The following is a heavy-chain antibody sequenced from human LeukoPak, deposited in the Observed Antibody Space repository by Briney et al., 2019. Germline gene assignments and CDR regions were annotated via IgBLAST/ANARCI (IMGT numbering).Heavy chain of an antibody. Sequence: ASVRVSCKASGYTFTGHYMHGVRQAPGQGLEWMGWIHPNSGGTNYAQKLQGRGTMTRDTSISTAYMDLSRLRSYDTAVYYCARQRLYYYDTSGYVDAFDMWGQGTMVTVSS. CDR2: IHPNSGGT. D-gene: IGHD3-22*01. CDR3: ARQRLYYYDTSGYVDAFDM. CDR1: GYTFTGHY. J-gene: IGHJ3*02. V-gene: IGHV1-2*02.